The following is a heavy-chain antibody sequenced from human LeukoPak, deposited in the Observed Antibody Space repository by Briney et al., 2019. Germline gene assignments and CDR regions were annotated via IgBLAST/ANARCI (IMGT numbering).Heavy chain of an antibody. Sequence: ETLSPNCNVSGGSISSYYWSWIRQPAGKGPEWIGRIYTSGSNHYNPSLKSRVTMSVVTSKNQFSLKLSSVTAADTAVYYCSRALTVTTFYYYYGMDVWGQGTTVTVSS. CDR2: IYTSGSN. J-gene: IGHJ6*02. CDR1: GGSISSYY. D-gene: IGHD4-17*01. V-gene: IGHV4-4*07. CDR3: SRALTVTTFYYYYGMDV.